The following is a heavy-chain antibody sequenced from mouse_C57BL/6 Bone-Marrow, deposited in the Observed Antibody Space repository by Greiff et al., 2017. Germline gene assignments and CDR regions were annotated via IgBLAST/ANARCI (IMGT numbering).Heavy chain of an antibody. CDR1: GYTFTDYN. J-gene: IGHJ4*01. D-gene: IGHD5-1*01. CDR3: ARFHLQGAMDY. Sequence: EVKLMESGPELVKPGASVKIPCTASGYTFTDYNMDWVKQSHGKSLEWIGDINPNNGGTIYNQKFKGKATLTVDKSSSTAYMELRSLTSEYTAVYYCARFHLQGAMDYWGQGTSVTVSS. V-gene: IGHV1-18*01. CDR2: INPNNGGT.